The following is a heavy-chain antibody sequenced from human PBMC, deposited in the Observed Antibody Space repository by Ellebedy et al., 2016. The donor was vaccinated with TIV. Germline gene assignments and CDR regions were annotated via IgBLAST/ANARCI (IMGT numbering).Heavy chain of an antibody. CDR3: ARTTWGTGDAVDI. D-gene: IGHD3-16*01. Sequence: SETLSLTCTVSGGSISSYYWSWIRQPPGKGLEWIGFIHYSGSTNNNPSLQSRVTISVDTSKNQVSLNVNSLTAADAAVYYCARTTWGTGDAVDIWGQGTMVSVSS. J-gene: IGHJ3*02. V-gene: IGHV4-59*01. CDR1: GGSISSYY. CDR2: IHYSGST.